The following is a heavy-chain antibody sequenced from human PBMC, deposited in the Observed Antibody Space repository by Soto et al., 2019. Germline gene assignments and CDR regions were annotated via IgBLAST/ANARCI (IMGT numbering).Heavy chain of an antibody. V-gene: IGHV1-8*01. CDR1: GYTFTDYD. J-gene: IGHJ4*02. D-gene: IGHD5-12*01. CDR2: MNPNTGNT. Sequence: QVQLVQSGAEVKQPGAPVKVSCKASGYTFTDYDINWVRQATGQGLEWMGWMNPNTGNTRYAQHFQGRLTLTRDTSISTAFMELRSLRLEDTAFYYCARGKLATLTDFWGQGTLVTVSS. CDR3: ARGKLATLTDF.